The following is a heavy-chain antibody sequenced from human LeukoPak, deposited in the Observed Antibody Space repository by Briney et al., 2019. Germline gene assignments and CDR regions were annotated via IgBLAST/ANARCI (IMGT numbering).Heavy chain of an antibody. D-gene: IGHD3-3*01. CDR2: IYHSGST. V-gene: IGHV4-30-2*01. CDR3: ARGWNYGDY. Sequence: SETLSLTCAVSGGSISSGGYSWSWIRQPPGKGLEWIGYIYHSGSTYYNPSLKSRVTISVDTSNNQVSLELSSVTAADTAVYYCARGWNYGDYWGQGTLVTVSS. CDR1: GGSISSGGYS. J-gene: IGHJ4*02.